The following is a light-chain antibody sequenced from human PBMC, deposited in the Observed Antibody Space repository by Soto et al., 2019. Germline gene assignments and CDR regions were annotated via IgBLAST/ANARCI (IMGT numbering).Light chain of an antibody. CDR2: GAS. Sequence: EIQMTQSPSSLSASVGDRVTISCRASQSITSYLNWYQQKPGKAPELLIYGASSLHSGVPSRFSGSGSGTDYTLTINTLQPADFATYFCQQTYSVLSWTLGQGTKVDIK. CDR1: QSITSY. J-gene: IGKJ1*01. V-gene: IGKV1-39*01. CDR3: QQTYSVLSWT.